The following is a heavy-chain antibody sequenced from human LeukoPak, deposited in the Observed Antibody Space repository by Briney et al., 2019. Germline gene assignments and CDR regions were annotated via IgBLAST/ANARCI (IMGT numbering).Heavy chain of an antibody. CDR1: RFTFSGSA. Sequence: GGSLKLSCAASRFTFSGSAMHWVRQASGKGLEWVGRIRSKANSYATAYAASVKGRFTISRDDSKNTAYLQMNSLKTEDTAVYYCTSNEWFGELLDAFDIWGQGTMVTVSS. V-gene: IGHV3-73*01. CDR3: TSNEWFGELLDAFDI. CDR2: IRSKANSYAT. D-gene: IGHD3-10*01. J-gene: IGHJ3*02.